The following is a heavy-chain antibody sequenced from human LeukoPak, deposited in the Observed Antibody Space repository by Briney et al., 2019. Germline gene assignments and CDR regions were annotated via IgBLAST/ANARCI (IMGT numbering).Heavy chain of an antibody. J-gene: IGHJ4*02. CDR3: ARKNNDWSGYYFGYFDY. D-gene: IGHD3-3*01. CDR1: RYTFTGYY. V-gene: IGHV1-2*02. CDR2: INPNSGGT. Sequence: ASVKVSCKASRYTFTGYYMHWVRQAPGQGLEWMGWINPNSGGTNYAQKFQGRVTMTRDTSISTAYMELSRLRSDDTAVYYCARKNNDWSGYYFGYFDYWGQGTLVTVSS.